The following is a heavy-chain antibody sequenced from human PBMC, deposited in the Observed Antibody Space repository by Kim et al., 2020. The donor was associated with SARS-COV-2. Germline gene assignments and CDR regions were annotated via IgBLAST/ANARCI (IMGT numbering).Heavy chain of an antibody. D-gene: IGHD3-16*01. Sequence: TRYSPSLKSRLTITKDTSKNQVVLTMTNMDPVDTATYYCAHGGNPRAFDYWGQGTLVTVSS. V-gene: IGHV2-5*01. CDR2: T. J-gene: IGHJ4*02. CDR3: AHGGNPRAFDY.